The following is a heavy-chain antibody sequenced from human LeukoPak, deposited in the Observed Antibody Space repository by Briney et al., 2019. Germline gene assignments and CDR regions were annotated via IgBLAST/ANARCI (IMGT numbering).Heavy chain of an antibody. V-gene: IGHV1-3*01. CDR1: GYTFTSYA. CDR2: INAGNGNT. CDR3: ARGTYDFWSGLTHFDY. J-gene: IGHJ4*02. Sequence: ASVKVSCKASGYTFTSYAMHWVRQAPGQRLEWMGWINAGNGNTKYSQKLQGRVTITRDTSASTAYMELSSLRSEDTAVYYCARGTYDFWSGLTHFDYWGQGTLVTVSS. D-gene: IGHD3-3*01.